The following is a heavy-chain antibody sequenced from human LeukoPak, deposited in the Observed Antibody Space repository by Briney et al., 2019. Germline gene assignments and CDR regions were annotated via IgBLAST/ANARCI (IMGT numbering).Heavy chain of an antibody. D-gene: IGHD3-10*01. J-gene: IGHJ6*02. CDR1: GNYW. V-gene: IGHV3-74*01. CDR3: VKGTYGTGKGGYYYYGMDV. CDR2: INSDGSWT. Sequence: GGSLRLSCAASGNYWMHWVRQAPGKGLVWVSHINSDGSWTSYADSVKGRFTISRDNSKNTLYLQMSSLRAEDTAVYYCVKGTYGTGKGGYYYYGMDVWGQGTTVTVSS.